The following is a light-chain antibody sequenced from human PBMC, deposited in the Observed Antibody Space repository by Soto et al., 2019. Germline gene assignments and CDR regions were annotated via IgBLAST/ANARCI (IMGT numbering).Light chain of an antibody. Sequence: DIQMTQSPFSLYASVGDRVAITCRASQNITTYVNWYQQKPGKAPNLLIYGASNLQSGVTSRFSGSGSGTEFTLTISSLRPEDFATYYCQQSYSSPVTVGPGTRLEIK. CDR3: QQSYSSPVT. J-gene: IGKJ5*01. V-gene: IGKV1-39*01. CDR2: GAS. CDR1: QNITTY.